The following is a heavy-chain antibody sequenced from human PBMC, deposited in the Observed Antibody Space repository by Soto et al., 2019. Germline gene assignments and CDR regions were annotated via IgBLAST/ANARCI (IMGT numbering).Heavy chain of an antibody. D-gene: IGHD2-21*01. CDR3: VRDSLHVFDI. J-gene: IGHJ3*02. V-gene: IGHV3-74*01. CDR2: INIDGSST. Sequence: EVQLVESGGGLVQPGGSLRLSCAVSGFTFSTYWMHWVRQAPGKGLVWVSRINIDGSSTSYADSVKGRFTISRDNAKNTLYLQMSSLRAEDTAVYYCVRDSLHVFDIWGQGTMVTVSS. CDR1: GFTFSTYW.